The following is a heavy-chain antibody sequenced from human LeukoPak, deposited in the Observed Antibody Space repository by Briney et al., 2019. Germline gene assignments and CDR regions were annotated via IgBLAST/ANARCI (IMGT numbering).Heavy chain of an antibody. CDR3: ARLPLYCSGGSCHFDY. CDR1: GYSFTSYW. V-gene: IGHV5-51*01. Sequence: GESLQISCQGSGYSFTSYWIGWVRQMPGKGLEWMGIIYPGDSDTRYSPSFQGQVTISADKSISTAYLQWSSLKASDTAMYYCARLPLYCSGGSCHFDYWGQGTLVTVSS. CDR2: IYPGDSDT. J-gene: IGHJ4*02. D-gene: IGHD2-15*01.